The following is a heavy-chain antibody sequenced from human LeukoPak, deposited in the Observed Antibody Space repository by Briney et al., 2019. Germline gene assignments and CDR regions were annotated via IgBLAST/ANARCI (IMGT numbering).Heavy chain of an antibody. CDR1: GFTFSSYS. CDR3: ARLRYGSGSYYNPYYYYYMDV. J-gene: IGHJ6*03. V-gene: IGHV3-21*04. Sequence: GGSLRLSCAASGFTFSSYSMNWVRQAPGKGLEWVSSVSTSSIYIYYADSLKGRFTISRDNAKNSLYLQMNSLRAEDTAVYHCARLRYGSGSYYNPYYYYYMDVWGKGTTVTISS. CDR2: VSTSSIYI. D-gene: IGHD3-10*01.